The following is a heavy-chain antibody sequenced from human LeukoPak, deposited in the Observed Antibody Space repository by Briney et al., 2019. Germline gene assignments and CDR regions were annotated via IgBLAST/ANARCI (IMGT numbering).Heavy chain of an antibody. CDR3: AKVWAPSSTVGYYFDY. CDR1: GFTFSSYG. CDR2: ISGSGGST. Sequence: GGTLRLSCAASGFTFSSYGMSWVRQAPGKGLEWVSAISGSGGSTYYAGSVKGRFTISRDNSKNTLYLQMNSLRAEDTAVYYCAKVWAPSSTVGYYFDYWGQGTLVTVSS. V-gene: IGHV3-23*01. J-gene: IGHJ4*02. D-gene: IGHD2-2*01.